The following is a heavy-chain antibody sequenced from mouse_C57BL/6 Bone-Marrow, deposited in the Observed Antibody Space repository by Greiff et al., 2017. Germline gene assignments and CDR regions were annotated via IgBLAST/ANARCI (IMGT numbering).Heavy chain of an antibody. CDR3: ARGAYSFFYAMDY. CDR1: GYTFTSYG. CDR2: IYPRSGNT. D-gene: IGHD2-12*01. V-gene: IGHV1-81*01. J-gene: IGHJ4*01. Sequence: QVQLQQSGAELARPGASVKLSCKASGYTFTSYGISWVKQRTGQGLEWIGEIYPRSGNTYYNEKFKGKATLTADKSSSTAYMELRSLTSEDSAIYFCARGAYSFFYAMDYWGQGTSVTVSS.